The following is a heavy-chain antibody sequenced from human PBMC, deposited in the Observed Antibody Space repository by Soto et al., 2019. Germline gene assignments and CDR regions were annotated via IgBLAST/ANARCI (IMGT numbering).Heavy chain of an antibody. D-gene: IGHD5-18*01. J-gene: IGHJ4*02. CDR2: ITGSGGST. V-gene: IGHV3-23*01. CDR1: GFTFSSYS. CDR3: AKEGDLIGYNYGSCFDY. Sequence: XGSLKLSCAASGFTFSSYSMSWVRQAPGKGLEWVSAITGSGGSTYYADSVKGRFTISRDNSKNTLYLQMNSLRAEDTAVYYCAKEGDLIGYNYGSCFDYWGQGTLVTSPQ.